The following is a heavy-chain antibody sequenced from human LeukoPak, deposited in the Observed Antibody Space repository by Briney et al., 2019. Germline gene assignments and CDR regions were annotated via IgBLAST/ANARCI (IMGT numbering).Heavy chain of an antibody. Sequence: QAGGSLRLSCTASGYTFSSYWMDWVRQAPGKGLVWVSRVHPDGTNTAYSDSVKGRFTISRDNARNTVYLQMGSLRAEDMSVYYCARVGTHYYYYMDVWGKGTTVTISS. D-gene: IGHD1-1*01. CDR2: VHPDGTNT. CDR1: GYTFSSYW. V-gene: IGHV3-74*01. CDR3: ARVGTHYYYYMDV. J-gene: IGHJ6*03.